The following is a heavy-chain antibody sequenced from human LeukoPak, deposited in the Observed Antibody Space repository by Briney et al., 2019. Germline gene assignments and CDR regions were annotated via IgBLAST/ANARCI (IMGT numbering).Heavy chain of an antibody. J-gene: IGHJ4*01. D-gene: IGHD1-26*01. Sequence: SETLSLTCSFSGDSISTYYWSWIRQSPGKGLEWIGHIYSSGNTDYNSSLKSRVTISVDTSKSQFSLRLSSVTATDTAVYYCARLRWQLVGPYFDYWGQESWSPSPQ. CDR1: GDSISTYY. CDR2: IYSSGNT. CDR3: ARLRWQLVGPYFDY. V-gene: IGHV4-59*01.